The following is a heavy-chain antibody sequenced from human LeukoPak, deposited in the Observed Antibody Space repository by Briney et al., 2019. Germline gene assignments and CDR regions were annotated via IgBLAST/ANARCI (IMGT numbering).Heavy chain of an antibody. D-gene: IGHD2-2*01. Sequence: SVKVSCKASGGTFSSYAISWVRQAPGQGLEWMGGIIPIFGTANYAQKFQGRVTITTDESTSTAYMELSSLRSEDTAVYYCARGAYCSSTSCSYWYFDLWGRGTLVTVSS. V-gene: IGHV1-69*05. CDR3: ARGAYCSSTSCSYWYFDL. CDR2: IIPIFGTA. CDR1: GGTFSSYA. J-gene: IGHJ2*01.